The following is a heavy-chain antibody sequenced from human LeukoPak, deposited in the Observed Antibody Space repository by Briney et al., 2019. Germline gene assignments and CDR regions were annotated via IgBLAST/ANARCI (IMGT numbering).Heavy chain of an antibody. CDR1: GYTFTSYG. V-gene: IGHV1-18*01. CDR3: ARDPDILTGYYPDY. J-gene: IGHJ4*02. D-gene: IGHD3-9*01. Sequence: ASVKVSCKASGYTFTSYGISGVRQAPGQGVEWMVWISAYNGNTNYAQKLQGRVTMTTDTSTSTAYMELRSLRSDDTAVYYCARDPDILTGYYPDYWGQGTLVTVSS. CDR2: ISAYNGNT.